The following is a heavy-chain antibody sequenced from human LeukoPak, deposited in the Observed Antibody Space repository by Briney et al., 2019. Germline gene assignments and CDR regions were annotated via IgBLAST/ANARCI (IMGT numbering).Heavy chain of an antibody. D-gene: IGHD3-10*01. V-gene: IGHV4-30-2*01. CDR1: GGSISSGGYY. J-gene: IGHJ4*02. CDR3: ARDRGADI. CDR2: IYHSGST. Sequence: SETLSLTCTVSGGSISSGGYYWSWIRQPPGKGLEWIGYIYHSGSTYYNPSLKSRVTISVDRSKNQFSLKLSSVTAADTAVYYCARDRGADIWGQGTLVTVSS.